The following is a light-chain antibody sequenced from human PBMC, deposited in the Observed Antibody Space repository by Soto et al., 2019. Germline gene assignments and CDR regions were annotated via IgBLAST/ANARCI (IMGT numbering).Light chain of an antibody. Sequence: QSVLTQPRSVSGSPGQSVTISCTGTSSDVGAYNYVSWYQHHPGKAPKLMIYDVNKRPSGVPDRFSGSKSGNTASLTISGLQAEDEADYSCCSYAGSYTYVVFGGGTKLTVL. CDR3: CSYAGSYTYVV. CDR2: DVN. V-gene: IGLV2-11*01. CDR1: SSDVGAYNY. J-gene: IGLJ2*01.